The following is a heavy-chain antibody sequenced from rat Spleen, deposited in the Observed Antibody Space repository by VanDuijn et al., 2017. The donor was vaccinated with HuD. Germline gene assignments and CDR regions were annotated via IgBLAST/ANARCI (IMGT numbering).Heavy chain of an antibody. CDR3: TTTIAVHWFAF. D-gene: IGHD1-2*01. Sequence: EVQLVESGGGLVQPGRSMKLSCAASGLSFSNYDMAWVRQAPGKGLDWVASISIKTHNYATLYADSVKERFTISRDDSQSMVYLQMNNLKTEDTALYYCTTTIAVHWFAFWGQGTLVTVSS. V-gene: IGHV10-4*01. J-gene: IGHJ3*01. CDR1: GLSFSNYD. CDR2: ISIKTHNYAT.